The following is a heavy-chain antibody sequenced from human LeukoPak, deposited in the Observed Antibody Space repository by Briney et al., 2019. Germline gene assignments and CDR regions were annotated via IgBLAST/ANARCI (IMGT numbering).Heavy chain of an antibody. J-gene: IGHJ5*02. Sequence: ASVKVSCKASGYTFTSYYMHWVRQAPGQGLEWVGIINPSGGSTSYAQKFQGRVTMTRDTSKNQFSLKLSSVTAADTAMYYCARDWRLADNSWFDPWGQGTLVTVSS. CDR3: ARDWRLADNSWFDP. D-gene: IGHD3-3*01. CDR1: GYTFTSYY. V-gene: IGHV1-46*01. CDR2: INPSGGST.